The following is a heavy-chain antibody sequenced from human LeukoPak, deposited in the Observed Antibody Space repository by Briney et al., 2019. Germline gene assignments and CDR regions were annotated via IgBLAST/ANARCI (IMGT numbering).Heavy chain of an antibody. D-gene: IGHD3-22*01. V-gene: IGHV3-48*04. J-gene: IGHJ5*02. CDR2: IDLSGSTL. Sequence: PGGSLRLSCAASGFTFSSYTMNWVRQAPGKGLEWVSYIDLSGSTLYYVDSVKGRFTISRDNAKNSLYLQMNSLRAEDTAVYYCARVNRIYYDSSGFDPWGQGTLVTVSS. CDR3: ARVNRIYYDSSGFDP. CDR1: GFTFSSYT.